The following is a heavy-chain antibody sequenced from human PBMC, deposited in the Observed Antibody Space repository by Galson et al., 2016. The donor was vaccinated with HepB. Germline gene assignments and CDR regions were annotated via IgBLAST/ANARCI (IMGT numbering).Heavy chain of an antibody. J-gene: IGHJ6*02. CDR2: ITVTSTSFT. D-gene: IGHD3-10*01. Sequence: SLRLSCAASGFSFSDYNMIWIRQAPGKGLEWLSYITVTSTSFTTYAESVKGRFIISRDDAQNSLFLQMNSLRVEDTGVYYCARDIHITIRAMDVWGQGTTVTGTS. CDR1: GFSFSDYN. V-gene: IGHV3-11*06. CDR3: ARDIHITIRAMDV.